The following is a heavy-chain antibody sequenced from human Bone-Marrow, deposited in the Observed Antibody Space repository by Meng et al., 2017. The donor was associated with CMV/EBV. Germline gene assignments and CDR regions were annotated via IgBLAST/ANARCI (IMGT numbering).Heavy chain of an antibody. CDR3: AREQLVGATSSLSFAY. CDR1: GFTFSSYA. CDR2: ISYDGSNK. J-gene: IGHJ4*02. Sequence: GGSLRLSCAASGFTFSSYAMHWVRQAPGKGLEWVAAISYDGSNKYYADSVKGRFTISRDNSKNSLYLQMNSLRAEDTAVYYCAREQLVGATSSLSFAYWGQGPRVTGSS. V-gene: IGHV3-30-3*01. D-gene: IGHD1-26*01.